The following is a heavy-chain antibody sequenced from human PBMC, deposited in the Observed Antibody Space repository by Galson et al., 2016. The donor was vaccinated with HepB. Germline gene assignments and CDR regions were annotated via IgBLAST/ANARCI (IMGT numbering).Heavy chain of an antibody. D-gene: IGHD2-21*01. V-gene: IGHV3-13*01. CDR2: IGTAGDT. CDR3: TREGVGYSGMDV. J-gene: IGHJ6*01. CDR1: GFTFSSYD. Sequence: LRLSCAASGFTFSSYDMHWVRQATGKGPEWVSAIGTAGDTYYPGSVKGRFTISRENAENSLDLQMNSLRRDDTAVYFCTREGVGYSGMDVWGQGTTVIVSS.